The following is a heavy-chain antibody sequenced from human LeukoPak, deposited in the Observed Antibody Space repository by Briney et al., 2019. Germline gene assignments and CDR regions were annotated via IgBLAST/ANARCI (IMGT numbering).Heavy chain of an antibody. CDR1: AFPFSTYV. J-gene: IGHJ4*02. CDR3: AKGGLTTPLHY. Sequence: GGSLRLSSAASAFPFSTYVMSWVRQAPGGGLEWISSISGDGARTYYTNSVKGRFTISRDNPKNTLFLQVNSLRVEDTAVYYCAKGGLTTPLHYWGQGTLVTVSS. CDR2: ISGDGART. V-gene: IGHV3-23*01. D-gene: IGHD1-14*01.